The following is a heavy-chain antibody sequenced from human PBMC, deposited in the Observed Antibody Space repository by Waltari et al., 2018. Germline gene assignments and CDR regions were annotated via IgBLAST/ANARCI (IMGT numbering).Heavy chain of an antibody. CDR2: CEREEGET. J-gene: IGHJ4*02. CDR3: ATNREPSN. Sequence: QVQLVQSGAEVKKPGASVKVSCKVSGYTLTELSMHWVRQAPGKGLEWMGGCEREEGETIYTQKIQGTVTMSEGTATDTAYMGLSTLRSEDTGVYYCATNREPSNWGQGTLVTVSS. CDR1: GYTLTELS. D-gene: IGHD1-26*01. V-gene: IGHV1-24*01.